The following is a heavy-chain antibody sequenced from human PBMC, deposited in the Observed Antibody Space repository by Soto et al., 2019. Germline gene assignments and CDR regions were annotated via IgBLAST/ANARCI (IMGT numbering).Heavy chain of an antibody. J-gene: IGHJ4*02. CDR3: ATAQVYGDLREYYFDY. D-gene: IGHD4-17*01. CDR1: GYTLTELS. CDR2: FDPEDGET. V-gene: IGHV1-24*01. Sequence: VASVKVSCKVSGYTLTELSMHWVRQAPGKGLEWMGGFDPEDGETIYAQKFQGRVTMTEDTSTDTAYMELSSLRSEDTAVYYCATAQVYGDLREYYFDYWGQGTLVTVSS.